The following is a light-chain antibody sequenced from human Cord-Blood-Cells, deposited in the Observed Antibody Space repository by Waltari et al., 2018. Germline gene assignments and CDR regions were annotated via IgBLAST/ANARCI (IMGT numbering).Light chain of an antibody. V-gene: IGLV2-23*01. CDR3: CSYAGSSSWV. CDR2: EGS. Sequence: QSITISCTGTSSDVGSYNLVSWYQQHPGKAPKLMIYEGSKRPSGVSNRFSGSKSGNTASLTISGLQAEDEADYYCCSYAGSSSWVFGGGTKLTVL. CDR1: SSDVGSYNL. J-gene: IGLJ3*02.